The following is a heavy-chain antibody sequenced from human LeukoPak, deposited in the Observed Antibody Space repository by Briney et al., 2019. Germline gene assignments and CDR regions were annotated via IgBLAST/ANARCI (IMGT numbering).Heavy chain of an antibody. CDR3: ATWGWGSSTDY. J-gene: IGHJ4*02. CDR1: GFTFSNYW. D-gene: IGHD3-16*01. CDR2: IDQDGSEK. V-gene: IGHV3-7*02. Sequence: GGSLRLSCAASGFTFSNYWMSWVRQAPGKGLEWVANIDQDGSEKYYVDSVKGRFTISRDNAKKTVYLQMNSLRAEDTAMYYCATWGWGSSTDYWGQGTLVTVSS.